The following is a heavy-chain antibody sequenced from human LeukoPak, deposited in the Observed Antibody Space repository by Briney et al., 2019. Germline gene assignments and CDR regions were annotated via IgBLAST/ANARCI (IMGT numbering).Heavy chain of an antibody. CDR3: ASVGTV. J-gene: IGHJ4*02. V-gene: IGHV3-23*01. Sequence: PGGSLRLSWAASGFTFSSYAMSWVRQAPGKGLEWVSGISEGGSGTHYADSVKGRFTISRDNSKNTVYLQMNSLRAEDTAVYYCASVGTVWGQGTLVTLSS. CDR1: GFTFSSYA. D-gene: IGHD1-26*01. CDR2: ISEGGSGT.